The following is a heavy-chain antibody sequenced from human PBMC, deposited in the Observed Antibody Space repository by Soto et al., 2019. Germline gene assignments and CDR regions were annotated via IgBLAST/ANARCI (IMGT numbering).Heavy chain of an antibody. CDR3: ARVYYYDSNGYSLYYYYYGMDV. V-gene: IGHV1-69*19. CDR2: IIPIFGTA. Sequence: QVQLVQSGAEVKKPGSSVKVSCKASGGTFSSYAISWVRQAPGQGLEWMGGIIPIFGTANYAQKFQGRVTITADESTSTAYMELSSLRSEETAVYYCARVYYYDSNGYSLYYYYYGMDVWGQGATVTVSS. J-gene: IGHJ6*02. CDR1: GGTFSSYA. D-gene: IGHD3-22*01.